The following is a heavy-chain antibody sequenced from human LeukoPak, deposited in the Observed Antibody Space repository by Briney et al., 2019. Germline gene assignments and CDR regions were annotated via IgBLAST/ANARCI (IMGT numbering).Heavy chain of an antibody. V-gene: IGHV3-30-3*01. CDR3: AREAVADFDY. CDR1: GFTFSSYA. D-gene: IGHD6-19*01. CDR2: ISYDGSNK. J-gene: IGHJ4*02. Sequence: GGSLRLSCAASGFTFSSYAMHWVRQAPGKGLEWVAVISYDGSNKYYADSVKGRFTISRDNSKNTLYLQMNSLRAEDTAVYYCAREAVADFDYWDQGTLVTVSS.